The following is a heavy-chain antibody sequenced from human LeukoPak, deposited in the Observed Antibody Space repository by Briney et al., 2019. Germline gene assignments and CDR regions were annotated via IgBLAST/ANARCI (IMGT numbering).Heavy chain of an antibody. CDR1: GDSVSSNSAA. CDR3: ARVGYSSSWYVVGAFDY. CDR2: TYYRSKWYN. Sequence: SQTLSLTCAISGDSVSSNSAAWNWIRQSPSRGLEWLGRTYYRSKWYNDYAVSVKSRITINPDTSKNQFSLQLNSVTPEDTAVYYCARVGYSSSWYVVGAFDYWGRGTLVTVSS. V-gene: IGHV6-1*01. D-gene: IGHD6-13*01. J-gene: IGHJ4*02.